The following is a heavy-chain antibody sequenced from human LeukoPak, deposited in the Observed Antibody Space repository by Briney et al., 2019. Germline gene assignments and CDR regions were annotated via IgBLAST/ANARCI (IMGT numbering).Heavy chain of an antibody. CDR1: GYTFTSYD. Sequence: ASVKVSCKASGYTFTSYDINWVRQATGQGLEWMGWMNPNSGNTGYAQKFQGRVTMTRNTSISTAYMELSSLRSEDTAVYYCARSSLLWFGELLGWGQGTLVTVSS. CDR2: MNPNSGNT. D-gene: IGHD3-10*01. CDR3: ARSSLLWFGELLG. V-gene: IGHV1-8*01. J-gene: IGHJ4*02.